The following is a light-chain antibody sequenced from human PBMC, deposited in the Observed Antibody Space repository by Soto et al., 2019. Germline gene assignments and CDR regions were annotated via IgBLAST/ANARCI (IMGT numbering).Light chain of an antibody. J-gene: IGKJ1*01. V-gene: IGKV3-20*01. Sequence: EIVLTQSPGTLSLSPGERATLSCRASQSVSRSDLAWYQQKPGQAPRLLIYGASSRATGIPGRFSGSGSGTDFTLTISRLEPEDFGVYYCQQYGSSLRTFGQGTKVDIK. CDR2: GAS. CDR1: QSVSRSD. CDR3: QQYGSSLRT.